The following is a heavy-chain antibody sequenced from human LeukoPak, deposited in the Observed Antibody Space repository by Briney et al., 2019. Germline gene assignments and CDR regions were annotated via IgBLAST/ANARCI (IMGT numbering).Heavy chain of an antibody. Sequence: ASVKVSCKASGYTFTGYYMHWVRQAPGQGLEWMGWMNPNSGNTGYAQKFQGRVTITRNTSISTAYMELSSLRSEDTAVYYCARVSSGWYGGFDYWGQGTLVTVSS. V-gene: IGHV1-8*03. CDR2: MNPNSGNT. CDR1: GYTFTGYY. J-gene: IGHJ4*02. D-gene: IGHD6-19*01. CDR3: ARVSSGWYGGFDY.